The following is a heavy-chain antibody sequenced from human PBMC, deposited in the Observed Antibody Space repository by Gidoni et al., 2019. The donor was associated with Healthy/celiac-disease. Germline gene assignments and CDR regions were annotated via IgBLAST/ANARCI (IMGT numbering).Heavy chain of an antibody. Sequence: WVANIKQDGSEKYYVDSVKGRFTISRDNAKNSLYLQMNSLRAEDTAVYYCASRTDGSGWYFDYWGQGTLVTVSS. D-gene: IGHD6-19*01. V-gene: IGHV3-7*03. CDR3: ASRTDGSGWYFDY. CDR2: IKQDGSEK. J-gene: IGHJ4*02.